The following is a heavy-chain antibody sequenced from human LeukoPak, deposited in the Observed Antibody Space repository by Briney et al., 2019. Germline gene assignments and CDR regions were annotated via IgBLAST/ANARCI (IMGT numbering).Heavy chain of an antibody. D-gene: IGHD6-6*01. Sequence: PSETLSLTCTVSGYSIRNGYNWGWIRLSPGKGLEWLGSIYQSGSTYDNPSLKSRVTLSIDTSKNQFSLKLNSVTAADTAVFYCARGLGPIAMFDPWGQGTLVTVSS. V-gene: IGHV4-38-2*02. CDR1: GYSIRNGYN. CDR3: ARGLGPIAMFDP. J-gene: IGHJ5*02. CDR2: IYQSGST.